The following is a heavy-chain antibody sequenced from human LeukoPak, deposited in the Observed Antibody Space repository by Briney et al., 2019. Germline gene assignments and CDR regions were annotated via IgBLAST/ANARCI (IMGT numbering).Heavy chain of an antibody. Sequence: SETLSLTCAVYGGSFSRYYWTWIRQPPGKGLEWIGEINHSGSANYNPSLKSRVTISVDASKSQFSLRLSSVTAADTAVYYCARLTYSNNWYFRRGLDNWFDPWGQGTLVTVSS. CDR3: ARLTYSNNWYFRRGLDNWFDP. CDR2: INHSGSA. J-gene: IGHJ5*02. D-gene: IGHD6-13*01. CDR1: GGSFSRYY. V-gene: IGHV4-34*01.